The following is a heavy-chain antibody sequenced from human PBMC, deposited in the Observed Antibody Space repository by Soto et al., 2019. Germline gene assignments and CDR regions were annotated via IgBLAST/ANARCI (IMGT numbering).Heavy chain of an antibody. Sequence: ASVKVSCKASGYTFTSYGISWVRQAPGQGLEWMGWISAYNGNTNYAQKLQGRVTMTTDTSTSTAYMELRSLRSDDTAVYYCARTSGGFHYYYYGMDVWGQGTTVTVSS. CDR1: GYTFTSYG. V-gene: IGHV1-18*01. CDR2: ISAYNGNT. CDR3: ARTSGGFHYYYYGMDV. J-gene: IGHJ6*02. D-gene: IGHD1-26*01.